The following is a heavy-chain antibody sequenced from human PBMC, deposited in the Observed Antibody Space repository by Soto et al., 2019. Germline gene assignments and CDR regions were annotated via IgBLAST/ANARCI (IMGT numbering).Heavy chain of an antibody. CDR3: ARDSRVPT. Sequence: PSETLSLTCTFSCDSITNYYWSWIRQPPGKGLEWVGNIYYTGSTNYNPSLKSRVTISIDTSKNQFSLRLSSVTAADTAVYYCARDSRVPTWGQGTLVTVSS. CDR2: IYYTGST. CDR1: CDSITNYY. J-gene: IGHJ5*02. V-gene: IGHV4-59*01.